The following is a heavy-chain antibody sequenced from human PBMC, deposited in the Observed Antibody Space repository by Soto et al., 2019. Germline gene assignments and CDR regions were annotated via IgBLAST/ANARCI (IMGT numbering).Heavy chain of an antibody. CDR3: AHREEGTNYYVYGMDV. CDR2: IYWDDDK. V-gene: IGHV2-5*02. CDR1: GFSLSSSGVG. Sequence: QITLKESGPTLVKPTQTLTLTCTFSGFSLSSSGVGVGWIRQPPGKALEWLALIYWDDDKGYNPSLKSRLTITKDAYKNQVVLTMTDMDPVDTATYYCAHREEGTNYYVYGMDVWGQGTTVTVSS. J-gene: IGHJ6*02.